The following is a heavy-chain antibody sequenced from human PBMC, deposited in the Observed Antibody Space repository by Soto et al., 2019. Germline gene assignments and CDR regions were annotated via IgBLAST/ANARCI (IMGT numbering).Heavy chain of an antibody. J-gene: IGHJ4*02. V-gene: IGHV5-51*01. Sequence: GESLKISCKASGYSFTTYWIGWVRQMPGKGPGWMGIIYPGDSDTRYSPSFQGQVTISADKSISTAYLQWSSLKASDTAMYYCARHKKISDRRNYFDYWGQGTQVTVSS. D-gene: IGHD6-6*01. CDR1: GYSFTTYW. CDR2: IYPGDSDT. CDR3: ARHKKISDRRNYFDY.